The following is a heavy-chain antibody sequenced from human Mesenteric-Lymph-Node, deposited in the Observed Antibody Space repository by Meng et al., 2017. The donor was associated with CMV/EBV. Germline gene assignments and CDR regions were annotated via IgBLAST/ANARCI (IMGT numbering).Heavy chain of an antibody. J-gene: IGHJ4*02. V-gene: IGHV4-61*01. CDR2: IYYSGGT. CDR1: GYLVSLGTSY. CDR3: AARRSGSYAFDY. Sequence: SGYLVSLGTSYCSWIRQPPGKGLEWIGYIYYSGGTNYNPSLKSRVTISVDTSKNQFSLKLSSVTAADTAMYYCAARRSGSYAFDYWGQGTLVTVSS. D-gene: IGHD3-10*01.